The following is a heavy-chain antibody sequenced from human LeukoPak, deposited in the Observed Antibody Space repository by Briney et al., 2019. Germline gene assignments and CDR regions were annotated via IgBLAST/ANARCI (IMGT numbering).Heavy chain of an antibody. CDR3: ARAGIAAASDY. CDR2: IKEDGSEK. CDR1: GFTFSNYW. J-gene: IGHJ4*02. Sequence: GGSLRLSCAASGFTFSNYWMSWVRQAPGKGLEWVANIKEDGSEKYYVDSVKGRFTISRDNAKNSLYLQMNSLRAEDTAVYYCARAGIAAASDYWGQGTLVTVSS. D-gene: IGHD6-13*01. V-gene: IGHV3-7*02.